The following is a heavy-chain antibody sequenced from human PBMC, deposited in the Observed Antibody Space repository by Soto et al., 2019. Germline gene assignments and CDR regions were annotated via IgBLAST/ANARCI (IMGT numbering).Heavy chain of an antibody. Sequence: HVQLVQSGGELKKPGASVKVSCNTSGDTFNTYFITWVRQAPGQGLEWMGWISPHNGNTNYAEKFEGRVTMTADTIKKTAYMELRNLRIVDTAVYYCARVTGNSFGYWGQGTPVTVSS. J-gene: IGHJ4*02. CDR1: GDTFNTYF. CDR2: ISPHNGNT. V-gene: IGHV1-18*01. D-gene: IGHD1-1*01. CDR3: ARVTGNSFGY.